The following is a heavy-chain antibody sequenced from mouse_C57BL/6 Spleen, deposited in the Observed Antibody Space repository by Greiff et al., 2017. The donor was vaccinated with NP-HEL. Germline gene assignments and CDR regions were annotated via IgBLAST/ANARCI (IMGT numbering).Heavy chain of an antibody. D-gene: IGHD1-1*01. CDR3: ARGDYGSSYDEPLDY. CDR1: GYTFTSYW. J-gene: IGHJ2*01. Sequence: VQLQQPGAELVKPGASVKLSCKASGYTFTSYWMHWVKQRPGQGLEWIGMIHPTSGSTNYNEKFKSKATLTVDKSSSTAYMQLSSLTSEDSAVYYCARGDYGSSYDEPLDYWGQGTTLTVSS. V-gene: IGHV1-64*01. CDR2: IHPTSGST.